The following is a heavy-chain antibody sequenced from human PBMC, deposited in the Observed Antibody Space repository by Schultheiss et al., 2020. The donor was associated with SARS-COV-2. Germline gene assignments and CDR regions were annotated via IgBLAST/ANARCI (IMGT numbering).Heavy chain of an antibody. J-gene: IGHJ4*02. V-gene: IGHV3-15*01. CDR1: GFTFSNAW. CDR3: ARDFSGWLQLDY. Sequence: GGSLRLSCAASGFTFSNAWMSWVRQAPGKGLEWVGRIKSKTDGGTTDYAAPVKGRFTISRDNAKNTLYLQMNSLRAEDTAVYYCARDFSGWLQLDYWGQGTMVTVAS. CDR2: IKSKTDGGTT. D-gene: IGHD5-24*01.